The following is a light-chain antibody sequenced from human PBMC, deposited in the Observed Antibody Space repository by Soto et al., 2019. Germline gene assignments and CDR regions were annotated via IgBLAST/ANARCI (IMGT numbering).Light chain of an antibody. CDR3: PHYYRPWT. Sequence: DIVMTQSPDSLAVSLGERATINCKSSQSVLYSSNNKNYLAWYQQKPGQPPKLLIYLASTRESGVRDRFSGGGSGTDFTLTVSSLQAEDVAVYDCPHYYRPWTFGQGTKVEIK. V-gene: IGKV4-1*01. CDR1: QSVLYSSNNKNY. J-gene: IGKJ1*01. CDR2: LAS.